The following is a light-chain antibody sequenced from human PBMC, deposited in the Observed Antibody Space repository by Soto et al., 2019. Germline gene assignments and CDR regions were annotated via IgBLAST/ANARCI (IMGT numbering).Light chain of an antibody. J-gene: IGLJ1*01. Sequence: QAVVTQEPSLTVSPGGTVTLTCASTTGPVTGDYYPNWFQQKPGQAPRTLIYRATNRYSWTPARFSGALLGGKAALTLSAVQPEDEADYYCLLAYGGAYVFGSGTKLTVL. V-gene: IGLV7-43*01. CDR3: LLAYGGAYV. CDR2: RAT. CDR1: TGPVTGDYY.